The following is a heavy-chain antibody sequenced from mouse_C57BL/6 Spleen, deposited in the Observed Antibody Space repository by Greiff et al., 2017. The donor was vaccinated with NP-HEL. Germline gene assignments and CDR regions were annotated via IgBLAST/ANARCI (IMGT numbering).Heavy chain of an antibody. CDR3: ARRGGPYDYLFAY. CDR2: INPGSGGT. J-gene: IGHJ3*01. V-gene: IGHV1-54*01. D-gene: IGHD2-4*01. Sequence: VQLVESGAELVRPGTSVKVSCKASGYAFTNYLIEWVKQRPGQGLEWIGVINPGSGGTNYNEKFKGKATLTADKSSSTAYMQLSSLTSEDSAVYFCARRGGPYDYLFAYWGQGTLVTVSA. CDR1: GYAFTNYL.